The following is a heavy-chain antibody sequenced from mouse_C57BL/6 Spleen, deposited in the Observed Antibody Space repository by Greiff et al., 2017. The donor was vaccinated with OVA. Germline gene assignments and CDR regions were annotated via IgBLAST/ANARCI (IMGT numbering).Heavy chain of an antibody. Sequence: QVQLQQPGAELVRPGSSVKLYCKASGYTFTSYWMDWVKQRPGQGLEWIGNIYPSDSETHYNQKFKDKATLTVDKSSSTAYMQLSSLTSEDSAVYYCARSSLTYFDYWGQGTTLTVSS. D-gene: IGHD6-2*01. CDR3: ARSSLTYFDY. CDR1: GYTFTSYW. CDR2: IYPSDSET. V-gene: IGHV1-61*01. J-gene: IGHJ2*01.